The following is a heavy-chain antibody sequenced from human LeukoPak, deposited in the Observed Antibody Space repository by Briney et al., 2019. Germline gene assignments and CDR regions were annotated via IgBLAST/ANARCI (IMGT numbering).Heavy chain of an antibody. Sequence: GGSLRLSCAASGFSFSSYSMKWVRQAPGKGLEWVSSISSSSNYIYYADSVKGRFTISRDNAKNSLYLQMNSLRAEDTAVYYCARGYGYGASGFDYWGQGTLVTVSS. D-gene: IGHD5-18*01. J-gene: IGHJ4*02. CDR2: ISSSSNYI. V-gene: IGHV3-21*01. CDR3: ARGYGYGASGFDY. CDR1: GFSFSSYS.